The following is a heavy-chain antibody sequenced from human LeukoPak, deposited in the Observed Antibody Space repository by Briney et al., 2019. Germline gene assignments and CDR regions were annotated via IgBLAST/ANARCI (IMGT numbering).Heavy chain of an antibody. CDR3: AKDLSPGPD. V-gene: IGHV3-23*01. J-gene: IGHJ4*02. Sequence: GGSLRLSCAASGFTFSSYSMNWVRQAPGKGLKWVSAIIGSGLTTYYADSVKGRFTITRDNSKNTLYLQMNSLRAEDTAVYYCAKDLSPGPDWGQGTLVTVSS. CDR2: IIGSGLTT. CDR1: GFTFSSYS.